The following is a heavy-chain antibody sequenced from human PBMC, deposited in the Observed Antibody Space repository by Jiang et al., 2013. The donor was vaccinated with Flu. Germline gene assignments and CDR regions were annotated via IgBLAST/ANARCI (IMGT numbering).Heavy chain of an antibody. CDR2: INHSGST. Sequence: LLKPSETLSLTCAVYGGSFSGYYWSRIRQPPGKGLEWIGEINHSGSTNYNPSLKSRVTISVDTSKNQFSLKLSSVTAADTAVYYCARIPTTSSITIFGVVIIGGGMDVWGKGTTVTVSS. D-gene: IGHD3-3*01. CDR1: GGSFSGYY. CDR3: ARIPTTSSITIFGVVIIGGGMDV. V-gene: IGHV4-34*01. J-gene: IGHJ6*04.